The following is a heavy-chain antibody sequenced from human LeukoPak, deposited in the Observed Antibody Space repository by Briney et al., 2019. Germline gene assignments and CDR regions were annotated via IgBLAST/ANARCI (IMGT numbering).Heavy chain of an antibody. Sequence: SETLSLTCTVSGYSISSGYYWGWIRQPPGKGLEWIGSIYHSGSTYYNPSLKSRVTISVDTSKNQFSLKLSSVTAADTAVYYCARYYDSGGYYSTWGQGTLVTVSS. J-gene: IGHJ4*02. CDR2: IYHSGST. V-gene: IGHV4-38-2*02. CDR1: GYSISSGYY. D-gene: IGHD3-22*01. CDR3: ARYYDSGGYYST.